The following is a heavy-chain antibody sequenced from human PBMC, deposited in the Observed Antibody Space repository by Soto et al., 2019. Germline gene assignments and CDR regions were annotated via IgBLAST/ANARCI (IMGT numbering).Heavy chain of an antibody. CDR3: ARGSGRELETHWFDP. V-gene: IGHV3-33*01. J-gene: IGHJ5*02. CDR1: GFTFSSYG. CDR2: IWYDGSNK. D-gene: IGHD3-10*01. Sequence: GGSLRLSCAASGFTFSSYGMHWVRQAPGKGLEWVAVIWYDGSNKYYADSVKGRFTISRDNSKNTLYLQMNSLRAEDTAVYYCARGSGRELETHWFDPWGQGTLVTVSS.